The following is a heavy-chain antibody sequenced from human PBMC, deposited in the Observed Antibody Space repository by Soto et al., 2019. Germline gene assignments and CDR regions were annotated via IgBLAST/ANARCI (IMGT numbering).Heavy chain of an antibody. V-gene: IGHV3-66*01. Sequence: PGGSLRLSCAASGFTVSSKYMSWVRQAPGKGLEWVSLIQSGGTTYYADYVKGRFTIYRDTSENTVHLQMDSLRAEDTAVYYCARDDVLCDGGRCYGVPLDVWGNGPTVTVSS. D-gene: IGHD2-15*01. J-gene: IGHJ6*04. CDR2: IQSGGTT. CDR3: ARDDVLCDGGRCYGVPLDV. CDR1: GFTVSSKY.